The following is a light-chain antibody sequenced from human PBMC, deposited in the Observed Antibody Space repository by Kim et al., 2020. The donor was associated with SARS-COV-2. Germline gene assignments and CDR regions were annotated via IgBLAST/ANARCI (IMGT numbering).Light chain of an antibody. Sequence: GYTFLDWYLQKPGQSPQLLIYLGSNRASGVPDRFSGSGSGTDFTLKISRVQAEDVGVYYCMQALQTPLTFGGGTKVDIK. CDR1: GYTF. V-gene: IGKV2-28*01. J-gene: IGKJ4*01. CDR3: MQALQTPLT. CDR2: LGS.